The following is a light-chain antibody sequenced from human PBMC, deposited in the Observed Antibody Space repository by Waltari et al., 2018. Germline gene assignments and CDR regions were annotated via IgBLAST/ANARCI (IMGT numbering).Light chain of an antibody. CDR3: SSFTRASSWV. J-gene: IGLJ3*02. V-gene: IGLV2-14*03. CDR2: DVK. Sequence: HSALAQPASVSGSPGQSITISCTGTSSDVGAYNYVSWYQQHPGKAPRLMIYDVKNRPSGVSNRFSGSKSGNTASLTISGLQAEDEADYYCSSFTRASSWVFGGGTKLTV. CDR1: SSDVGAYNY.